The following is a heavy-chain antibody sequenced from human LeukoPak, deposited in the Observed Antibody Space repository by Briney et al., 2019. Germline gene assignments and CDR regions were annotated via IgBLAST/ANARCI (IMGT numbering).Heavy chain of an antibody. J-gene: IGHJ4*02. CDR2: IKNKRGSYTA. CDR1: GFTLNDHY. Sequence: PGGSLRLSCAAPGFTLNDHYMDWVRQAPGKGLEWVGRIKNKRGSYTADYAASVKGRFTISRDDSQNSLYLQMNSLKTEDAAVYYCGRDTATALDYWGQGTLVTVSS. V-gene: IGHV3-72*01. CDR3: GRDTATALDY. D-gene: IGHD2-21*02.